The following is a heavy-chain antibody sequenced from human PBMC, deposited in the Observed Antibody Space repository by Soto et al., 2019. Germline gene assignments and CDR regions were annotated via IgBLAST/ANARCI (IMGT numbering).Heavy chain of an antibody. D-gene: IGHD7-27*01. CDR1: GDSVTSGSYY. J-gene: IGHJ6*02. V-gene: IGHV4-61*03. CDR3: AREWGLLPYYVMNV. CDR2: ISYTGRT. Sequence: QVQLQESAPGLVKPSETLSLTCIVSGDSVTSGSYYWTLLRQPPGKGLEGIGYISYTGRTKYNPSLQSRVTISVDTSKNDFSLNLSSVTAADTAVYFCAREWGLLPYYVMNVWGHGTAVTVSS.